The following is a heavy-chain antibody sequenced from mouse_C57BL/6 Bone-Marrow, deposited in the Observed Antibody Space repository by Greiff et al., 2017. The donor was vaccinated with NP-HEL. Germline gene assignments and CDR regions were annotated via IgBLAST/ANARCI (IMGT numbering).Heavy chain of an antibody. CDR1: GYTFTDYY. CDR2: YYPGSGNT. CDR3: AREGTTLVDY. Sequence: QVQLQQSGAELVRPGASVKLSCKASGYTFTDYYINWVKQRPGQGLEWIARYYPGSGNTYYNEKFKGKATLTAEKSSSTAYMQLSSLTSEDSAVYFGAREGTTLVDYWGQGTTLTVSS. D-gene: IGHD1-1*01. J-gene: IGHJ2*01. V-gene: IGHV1-76*01.